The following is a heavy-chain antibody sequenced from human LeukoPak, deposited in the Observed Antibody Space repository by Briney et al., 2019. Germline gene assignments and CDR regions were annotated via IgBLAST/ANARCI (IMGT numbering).Heavy chain of an antibody. J-gene: IGHJ4*02. V-gene: IGHV3-15*01. CDR3: TTSRITMIVVVIDYFDY. CDR1: GFTFSNAW. Sequence: PGGSLRLSCAASGFTFSNAWMSWVRQAPGKGLEWVGRIKSKTDGGTADYAAPVKGRFTISRDDSKNTLYLQMNSLKTEDTAVYYCTTSRITMIVVVIDYFDYWGQGTLVTVSS. D-gene: IGHD3-22*01. CDR2: IKSKTDGGTA.